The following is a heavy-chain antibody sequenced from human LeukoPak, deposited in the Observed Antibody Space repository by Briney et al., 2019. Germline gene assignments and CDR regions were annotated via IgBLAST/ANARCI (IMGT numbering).Heavy chain of an antibody. V-gene: IGHV1-69*05. CDR3: SRDGGGLRYAGPLDY. CDR1: GGTFSSYA. CDR2: IIPIFGTA. J-gene: IGHJ4*02. Sequence: SVKVSCKASGGTFSSYAISWVRQAPGQGLEWMGRIIPIFGTANYAQKFQGRVTITTDESTSTAYMELGSLRSENTAVYYCSRDGGGLRYAGPLDYWGQGTLVTVSS. D-gene: IGHD4-17*01.